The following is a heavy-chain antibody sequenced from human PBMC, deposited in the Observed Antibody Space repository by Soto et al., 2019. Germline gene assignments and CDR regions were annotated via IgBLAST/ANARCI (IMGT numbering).Heavy chain of an antibody. CDR1: GFSLSTSGVG. D-gene: IGHD2-15*01. V-gene: IGHV2-5*02. CDR2: IYWDDDK. CDR3: AYLPCSGGSCYWFSYSGMDV. J-gene: IGHJ6*02. Sequence: QITLKESGPTLVKPTQTLTLTCTFSGFSLSTSGVGVAWIRQPPGKALEWLALIYWDDDKRYRPSLETRLTITKDTSKNQVVLTMTKVDSVDTATYYCAYLPCSGGSCYWFSYSGMDVWGQGTTVIVSS.